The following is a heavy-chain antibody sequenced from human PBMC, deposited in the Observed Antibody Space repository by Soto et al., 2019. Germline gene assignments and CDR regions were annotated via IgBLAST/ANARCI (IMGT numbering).Heavy chain of an antibody. D-gene: IGHD5-12*01. CDR3: AKGGVDIVATADY. Sequence: QVQLVESGGGVVQPGRSLRLSCAASGFTFSSYGMHWVRQAPGKGLEWVAGISYDGSNKYYADSVKGRFTISRDNSKNTLYLQMNSLRAEDTAVYYCAKGGVDIVATADYWGQGTLVTVSS. CDR2: ISYDGSNK. J-gene: IGHJ4*02. CDR1: GFTFSSYG. V-gene: IGHV3-30*18.